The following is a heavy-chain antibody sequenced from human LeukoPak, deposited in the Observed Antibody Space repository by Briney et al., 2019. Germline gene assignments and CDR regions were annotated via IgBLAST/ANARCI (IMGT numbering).Heavy chain of an antibody. CDR2: IYSGGST. CDR1: GFTVSSNY. J-gene: IGHJ4*02. D-gene: IGHD6-19*01. CDR3: ARAMSGLSSGWSGDY. Sequence: PGGSLRLSCAASGFTVSSNYMSWVRQAPGKGLEWVSVIYSGGSTYYADSVKARFTISRDNSNNTLYLQMNTLRAEDTAVYYCARAMSGLSSGWSGDYWGQGTLVTVSS. V-gene: IGHV3-53*01.